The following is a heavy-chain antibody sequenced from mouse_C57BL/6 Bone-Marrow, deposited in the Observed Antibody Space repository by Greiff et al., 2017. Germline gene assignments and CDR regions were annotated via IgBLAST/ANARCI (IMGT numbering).Heavy chain of an antibody. CDR1: GYTFTSYG. Sequence: VQLKESGAELARPGASVKLSCKASGYTFTSYGISWVKQRTGQGLEWIGEIYPRSGNTYYNEKFKGKATLTADKSSSTAYMELRSLTSGDSAVYFCARCYYNYGGDYFDYWGQGTTLTVSS. V-gene: IGHV1-81*01. CDR2: IYPRSGNT. J-gene: IGHJ2*01. D-gene: IGHD2-4*01. CDR3: ARCYYNYGGDYFDY.